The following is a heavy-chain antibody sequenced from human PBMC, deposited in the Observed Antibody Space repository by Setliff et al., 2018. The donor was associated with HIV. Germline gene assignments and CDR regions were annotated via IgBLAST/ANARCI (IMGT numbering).Heavy chain of an antibody. CDR2: INPNSGGT. CDR3: ASKISCTNGVCLDAFDT. D-gene: IGHD2-8*01. J-gene: IGHJ3*02. Sequence: GASVKVSCKASGGTFSSYAISWVRQAPGQGLEWMAWINPNSGGTHFAQKFQGWVTVTWDSSISTAYMELSRLRSDDTAVYYCASKISCTNGVCLDAFDTWGQGTMVTVS. V-gene: IGHV1-2*04. CDR1: GGTFSSYA.